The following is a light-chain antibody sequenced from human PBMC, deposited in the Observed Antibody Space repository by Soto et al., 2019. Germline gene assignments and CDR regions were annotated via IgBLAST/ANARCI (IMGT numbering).Light chain of an antibody. CDR2: KAS. Sequence: DIQMTQSPSTLSASVGDRVRITCRASQCISSWLAWYQQKPGKAPKLLIYKASSLESGVPSRFSGSGSGTEFTLTIISLQPDDFATYYCQQYNSYPWTFGQRTKVDI. CDR3: QQYNSYPWT. V-gene: IGKV1-5*03. J-gene: IGKJ1*01. CDR1: QCISSW.